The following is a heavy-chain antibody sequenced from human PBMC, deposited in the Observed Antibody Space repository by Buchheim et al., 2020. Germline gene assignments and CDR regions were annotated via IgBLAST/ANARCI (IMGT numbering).Heavy chain of an antibody. D-gene: IGHD3/OR15-3a*01. V-gene: IGHV3-30*04. CDR1: GFTFSSYA. CDR3: ARDRTADWLHLGDY. CDR2: ISYDGSNK. Sequence: QVQLVESGGGVVQPGRSLRLSCAASGFTFSSYAMHWVRQAPGKGLEWVAVISYDGSNKYYADSVKGRFTISRDNSTNTLYLQMNSLRAEDTAVYYCARDRTADWLHLGDYWGQGTL. J-gene: IGHJ4*02.